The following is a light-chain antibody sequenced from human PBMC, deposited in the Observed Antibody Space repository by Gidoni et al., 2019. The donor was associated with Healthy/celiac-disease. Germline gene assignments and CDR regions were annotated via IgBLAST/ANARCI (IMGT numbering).Light chain of an antibody. CDR2: AAS. CDR1: QSISSY. CDR3: QQSYSTLLT. Sequence: DRVTITCRASQSISSYLNWYQQKPGKAPKLLIYAASSLQSVVPSMFSGSGSGTYFTLTISSLQPEDFATYYCQQSYSTLLTFGQXTKVEIK. V-gene: IGKV1-39*01. J-gene: IGKJ1*01.